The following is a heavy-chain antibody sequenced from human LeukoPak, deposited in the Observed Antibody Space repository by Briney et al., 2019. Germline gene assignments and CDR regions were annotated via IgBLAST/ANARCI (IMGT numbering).Heavy chain of an antibody. CDR1: GVTLSSYA. V-gene: IGHV3-30*18. Sequence: GGSLRLSCAASGVTLSSYAMSWVRQAPGKGLEWVAVISYDGSNKYYADSVKGRFTISRDNSKNTLYLQMNSLRAEDTAVYYCAKDGDYGLGYWGQGTLVTVSS. CDR3: AKDGDYGLGY. CDR2: ISYDGSNK. D-gene: IGHD4-17*01. J-gene: IGHJ4*02.